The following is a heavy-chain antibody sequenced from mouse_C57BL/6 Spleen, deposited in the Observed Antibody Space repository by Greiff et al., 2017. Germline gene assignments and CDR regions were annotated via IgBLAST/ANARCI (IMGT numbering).Heavy chain of an antibody. V-gene: IGHV1-64*01. J-gene: IGHJ3*01. CDR1: GYTFTSYW. D-gene: IGHD3-1*01. Sequence: QVQLQQPGAELVKPGASVKLSCKASGYTFTSYWMHWVKQRPGQGLEWIGMIHPNSGSTNYNEKFKSKATLTVDKSSITAYMQLSSLTSEDSAVYYCARSGAYWGQGTLVTVSA. CDR3: ARSGAY. CDR2: IHPNSGST.